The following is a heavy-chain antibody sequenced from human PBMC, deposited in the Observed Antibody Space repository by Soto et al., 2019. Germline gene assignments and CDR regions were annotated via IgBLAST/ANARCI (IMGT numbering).Heavy chain of an antibody. J-gene: IGHJ6*02. V-gene: IGHV3-30-3*01. Sequence: GGSLRLSCAASGFTFSSYAMHWVRQAPGKGLEWVAVISYDGSNKYYADSVKGRFTISRDNSKNTLYLQMNSLRAEDTAVYYCARGEVGATIHYYYGMDVWGQGTTVTVSS. CDR3: ARGEVGATIHYYYGMDV. CDR2: ISYDGSNK. D-gene: IGHD1-26*01. CDR1: GFTFSSYA.